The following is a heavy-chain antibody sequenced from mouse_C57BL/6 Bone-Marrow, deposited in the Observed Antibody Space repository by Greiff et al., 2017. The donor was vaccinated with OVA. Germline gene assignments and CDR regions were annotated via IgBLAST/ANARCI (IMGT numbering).Heavy chain of an antibody. Sequence: QVTLKVCGPGILQSSQTLSLTCSFSGFSLRTSGMGVSWIRQPSGKGLEWLAHIYWDDDKRYNPSLKSRLTISKDTSRNQVFLKVTSVDTADTATYYCARRGGGNSSMDYWGQGTSVTVSS. CDR1: GFSLRTSGMG. V-gene: IGHV8-12*01. J-gene: IGHJ4*01. CDR2: IYWDDDK. D-gene: IGHD2-1*01. CDR3: ARRGGGNSSMDY.